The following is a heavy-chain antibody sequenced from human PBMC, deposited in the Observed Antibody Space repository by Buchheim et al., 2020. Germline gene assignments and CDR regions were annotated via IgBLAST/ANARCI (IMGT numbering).Heavy chain of an antibody. Sequence: EVQLVESGGGLVQTGGSLRLSCAASEFTSRRYWVHWVRQAPGKGLVWVSRINPEGSTTTYADSVKGRFTISRDDGKHAVYLQMNSLRAEDTALYYCAGAPDCGGGSCYGYHYYGLDVWGQG. J-gene: IGHJ6*02. V-gene: IGHV3-74*01. CDR3: AGAPDCGGGSCYGYHYYGLDV. CDR2: INPEGSTT. CDR1: EFTSRRYW. D-gene: IGHD2-15*01.